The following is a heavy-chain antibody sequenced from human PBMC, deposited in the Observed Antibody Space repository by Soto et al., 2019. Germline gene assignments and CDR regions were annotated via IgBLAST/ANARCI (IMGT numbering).Heavy chain of an antibody. J-gene: IGHJ4*02. Sequence: SETLSLTCTVSGGSISSYYCIWSRHPAVKGLEWIGRIYTSGSTNYNPSLKSRVTMSVDTSKNQFSLKLSSVTAADTAVYYCANQIAVADYFDYWGQGTLVTVSS. V-gene: IGHV4-4*07. D-gene: IGHD6-19*01. CDR1: GGSISSYY. CDR2: IYTSGST. CDR3: ANQIAVADYFDY.